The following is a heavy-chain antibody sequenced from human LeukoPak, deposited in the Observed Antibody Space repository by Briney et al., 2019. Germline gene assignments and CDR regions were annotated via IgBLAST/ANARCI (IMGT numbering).Heavy chain of an antibody. CDR2: ISSDGSST. Sequence: GGSLRLSCAASGFTFSSFWTHWVRQAPGKGLVWVSRISSDGSSTNYADSVKGRFTISRDNAKNTLYLQMNSLRAEDTAVYYCARDRGFWTGPYYYYYMDVWGKGTTVTVSS. D-gene: IGHD3/OR15-3a*01. CDR1: GFTFSSFW. J-gene: IGHJ6*03. V-gene: IGHV3-74*01. CDR3: ARDRGFWTGPYYYYYMDV.